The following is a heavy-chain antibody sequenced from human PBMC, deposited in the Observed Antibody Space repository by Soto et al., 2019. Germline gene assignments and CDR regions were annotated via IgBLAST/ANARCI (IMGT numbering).Heavy chain of an antibody. CDR2: IYPADSES. CDR1: GYSFTTYW. V-gene: IGHV5-51*01. J-gene: IGHJ4*02. CDR3: ARLGDAQFDY. D-gene: IGHD1-26*01. Sequence: PGESLKISCEASGYSFTTYWIAWVRQMPGKGLEYMGIIYPADSESRYSPSFRGQVSISADKSISTAFLQWSSLKAADTAMYYCARLGDAQFDYWGQGTQVTVSS.